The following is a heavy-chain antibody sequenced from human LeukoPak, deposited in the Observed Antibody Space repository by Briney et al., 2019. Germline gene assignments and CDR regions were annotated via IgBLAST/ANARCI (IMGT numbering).Heavy chain of an antibody. CDR2: IYYSGGT. J-gene: IGHJ6*02. V-gene: IGHV4-39*07. D-gene: IGHD3-16*01. Sequence: SETLSLTCTVSGGSISRSASNYWGWIRQPLGKGLEWIGNIYYSGGTYYNPFLKSRVTISVDTSNNQFSLKLSSVTAADTAVYYCARGGTTARGYGMDVWGQGTTVTVSS. CDR1: GGSISRSASNY. CDR3: ARGGTTARGYGMDV.